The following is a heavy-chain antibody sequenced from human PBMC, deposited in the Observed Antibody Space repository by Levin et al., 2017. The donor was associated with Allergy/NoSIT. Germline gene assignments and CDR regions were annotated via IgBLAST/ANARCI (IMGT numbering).Heavy chain of an antibody. CDR1: GFSFDDYA. CDR2: INWNSGTI. CDR3: ARDVYLGQWPAQYTFDV. D-gene: IGHD6-19*01. J-gene: IGHJ6*02. V-gene: IGHV3-9*01. Sequence: SLKISCTASGFSFDDYAMHWVRQIPGKGLDWVSVINWNSGTIHYAASVRGRFTVSRDNAKNSLFLQMNSLRAKDTALYYCARDVYLGQWPAQYTFDVWGQGTTVTVSS.